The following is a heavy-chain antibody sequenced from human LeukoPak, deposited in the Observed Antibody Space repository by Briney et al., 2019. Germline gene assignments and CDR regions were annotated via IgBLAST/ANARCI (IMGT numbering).Heavy chain of an antibody. Sequence: PGGSLRLSCAASGFTVSSNYMSWVRQAPGKGLEWVSVIYSGGSTYYADSVKGRFTISRDNSKNTLYLQMNSLRAEDTAVYYCARDFVYCSGGSCHDDYYYYGMDVWGQGTTVTVSS. CDR2: IYSGGST. CDR3: ARDFVYCSGGSCHDDYYYYGMDV. V-gene: IGHV3-66*01. J-gene: IGHJ6*02. D-gene: IGHD2-15*01. CDR1: GFTVSSNY.